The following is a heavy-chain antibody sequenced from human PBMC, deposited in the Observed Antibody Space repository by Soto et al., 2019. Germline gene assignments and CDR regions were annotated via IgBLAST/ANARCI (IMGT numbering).Heavy chain of an antibody. Sequence: SETMSLTCTVSGGSIISAAYYCSWIRQHPGKGLEWIGYISHSGSTNYKPSLKSRVTISLDTSKNQFSLSLSSVTAADTAVYYCARVVPGIAAGGHFDYWGQGTLVTVSS. J-gene: IGHJ4*02. CDR2: ISHSGST. D-gene: IGHD6-13*01. V-gene: IGHV4-31*03. CDR1: GGSIISAAYY. CDR3: ARVVPGIAAGGHFDY.